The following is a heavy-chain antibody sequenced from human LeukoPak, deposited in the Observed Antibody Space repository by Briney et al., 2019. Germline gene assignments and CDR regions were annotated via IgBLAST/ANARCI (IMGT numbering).Heavy chain of an antibody. D-gene: IGHD3-3*01. CDR3: ARGGQDDFWSGFLWFDP. CDR1: GYTFTSYD. Sequence: ASVKVSCKASGYTFTSYDINWVRQATGQGLEWMGWMNRNSGNTGYAQKFQGRVTMTRNTSISTAYMELSSLRSEDTAVYYCARGGQDDFWSGFLWFDPWGQGTLVTVSS. CDR2: MNRNSGNT. J-gene: IGHJ5*02. V-gene: IGHV1-8*01.